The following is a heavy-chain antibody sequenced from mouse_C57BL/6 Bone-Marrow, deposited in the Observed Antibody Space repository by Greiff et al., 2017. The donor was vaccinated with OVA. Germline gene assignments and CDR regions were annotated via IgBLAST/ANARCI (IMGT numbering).Heavy chain of an antibody. J-gene: IGHJ2*01. CDR1: GYTFTDYE. D-gene: IGHD2-2*01. CDR2: IDPETGGT. Sequence: LQESGAELVRPGASVTLSCKASGYTFTDYEMHWVKQTPVHGLEWIGAIDPETGGTAYNQKFKGKAILTADKSSSTAYMELRSLTSEDSAVYYCTIWLRDYWGQGTTLTVSS. V-gene: IGHV1-15*01. CDR3: TIWLRDY.